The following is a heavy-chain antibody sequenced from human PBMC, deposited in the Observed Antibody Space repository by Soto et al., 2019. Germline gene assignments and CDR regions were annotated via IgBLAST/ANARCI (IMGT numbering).Heavy chain of an antibody. Sequence: SETLSLTCTVSGGSVSSGSYYWSWIRQPPGKGLEWIGYIYYSGSTNYNPSLKSRVTISVDTSKNQFSLKLSSVTAADTAVYYCARSAGGYCSGGSCYPVDYWGQGTLVTVSS. V-gene: IGHV4-61*01. CDR1: GGSVSSGSYY. CDR3: ARSAGGYCSGGSCYPVDY. J-gene: IGHJ4*02. CDR2: IYYSGST. D-gene: IGHD2-15*01.